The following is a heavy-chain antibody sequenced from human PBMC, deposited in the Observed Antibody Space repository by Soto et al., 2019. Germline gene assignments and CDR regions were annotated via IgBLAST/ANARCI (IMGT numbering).Heavy chain of an antibody. V-gene: IGHV3-30-3*01. Sequence: PGGSLRLSCAASGFTFSIHALHWIRQAPGEGLEWVAVMSPNGDNQYYADSVKGRFTISRDTSKSTLSLQMSSLRPEDTAVYYCASGAAFYYDTRRYWGQGTLVTVSS. D-gene: IGHD3-22*01. CDR1: GFTFSIHA. CDR3: ASGAAFYYDTRRY. J-gene: IGHJ4*02. CDR2: MSPNGDNQ.